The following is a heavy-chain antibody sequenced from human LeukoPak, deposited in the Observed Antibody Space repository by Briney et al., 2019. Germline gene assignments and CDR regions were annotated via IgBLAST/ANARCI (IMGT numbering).Heavy chain of an antibody. D-gene: IGHD3-22*01. V-gene: IGHV3-20*04. CDR3: ARERRVGVVVVITHFDY. CDR2: INWNGGST. CDR1: GFTFSSYG. J-gene: IGHJ4*02. Sequence: GGSLRLSCAASGFTFSSYGMSWVRQAPGKGLEWVSGINWNGGSTGYADSVKGRFTISRDNAKNSLYLQMNSLRAEDTALYYCARERRVGVVVVITHFDYWGQGTLVTVSS.